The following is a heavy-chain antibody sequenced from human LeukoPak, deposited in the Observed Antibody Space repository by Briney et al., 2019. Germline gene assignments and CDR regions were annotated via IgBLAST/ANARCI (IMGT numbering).Heavy chain of an antibody. V-gene: IGHV3-21*01. J-gene: IGHJ4*02. D-gene: IGHD2-2*01. CDR1: GFTVSSNY. CDR2: ISSSSSYI. Sequence: GGSLRLSCAASGFTVSSNYMSWVRQAPGKGLEWVSSISSSSSYIYYADSVKGRFTISRDNAKNSLYLQMNSLRAEDTAVYYCARADCSSTSCSGALDYWGQGTLVTVSS. CDR3: ARADCSSTSCSGALDY.